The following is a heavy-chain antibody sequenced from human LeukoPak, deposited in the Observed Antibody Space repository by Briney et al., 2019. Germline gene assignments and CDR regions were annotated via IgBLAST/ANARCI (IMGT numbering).Heavy chain of an antibody. D-gene: IGHD1-1*01. Sequence: GGSLRLSCAASGFTFSDYWMSWVRQSPGKGLEWVANIKEDGSQKYYVDSVRGRFTISRDNAKNSLFLQMDSLRAEDTAVYYCARGSRLCTSYNCSGDAFDIWGQRTMVTVTS. CDR3: ARGSRLCTSYNCSGDAFDI. CDR1: GFTFSDYW. V-gene: IGHV3-7*01. J-gene: IGHJ3*02. CDR2: IKEDGSQK.